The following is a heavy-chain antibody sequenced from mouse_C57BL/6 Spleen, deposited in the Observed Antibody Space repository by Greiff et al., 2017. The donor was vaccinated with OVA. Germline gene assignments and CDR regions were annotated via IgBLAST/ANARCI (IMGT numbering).Heavy chain of an antibody. CDR3: ARWDPVAY. J-gene: IGHJ3*01. CDR1: GFTFSDYG. CDR2: ISSGSSTI. D-gene: IGHD4-1*01. Sequence: EVQLVESGGGLVKPGGSLKLSCAASGFTFSDYGMHWVRQAPEKGLEWVAYISSGSSTIYYADTVKGRFTISRDNAKNTLFLQMTSLRSEDTAMYYCARWDPVAYWGQGTLVTVSA. V-gene: IGHV5-17*01.